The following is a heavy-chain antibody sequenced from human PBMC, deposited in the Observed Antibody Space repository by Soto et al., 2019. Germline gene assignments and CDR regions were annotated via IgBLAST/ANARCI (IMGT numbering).Heavy chain of an antibody. J-gene: IGHJ4*02. CDR2: INGNGGTT. D-gene: IGHD3-16*01. CDR1: GFTFTTYA. Sequence: EVQILESGGGLVQPGGSLRLSCAASGFTFTTYAMSWVRQAPGRGLECVSAINGNGGTTYYADSVKGRFTISRDNSKNTLHLQMNSLRAEDTAVYYCAKGGPRDGFIDFDYWGQGTLVTVSS. CDR3: AKGGPRDGFIDFDY. V-gene: IGHV3-23*01.